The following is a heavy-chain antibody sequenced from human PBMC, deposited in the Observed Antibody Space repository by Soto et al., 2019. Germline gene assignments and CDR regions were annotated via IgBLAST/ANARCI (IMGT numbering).Heavy chain of an antibody. Sequence: LSLTCTVSGDSVTSVSDYWSWIRQPPGKGLEWIGYIYYSGSADYNPSLGSRVTISIDTSKNQFSLKLTSVTAADTAVYYCARGVGFGYYYYHMDLWGQGTTVTVSS. CDR1: GDSVTSVSDY. CDR3: ARGVGFGYYYYHMDL. CDR2: IYYSGSA. D-gene: IGHD3-10*01. V-gene: IGHV4-61*01. J-gene: IGHJ6*02.